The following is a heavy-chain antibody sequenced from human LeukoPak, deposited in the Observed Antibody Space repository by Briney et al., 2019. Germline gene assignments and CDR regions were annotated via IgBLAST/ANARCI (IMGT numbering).Heavy chain of an antibody. CDR2: IYSGGNT. CDR3: AKDKFFQVLLWFGELDY. Sequence: GGSLRLSCTVSGFTVSSNSRSWVRQAPGKGLEWVSFIYSGGNTHYSDSVKGRFTISRDNSKNTLYLQMNSLRAEDTAVYYCAKDKFFQVLLWFGELDYWGQGTLVTVSS. CDR1: GFTVSSNS. D-gene: IGHD3-10*01. J-gene: IGHJ4*02. V-gene: IGHV3-53*05.